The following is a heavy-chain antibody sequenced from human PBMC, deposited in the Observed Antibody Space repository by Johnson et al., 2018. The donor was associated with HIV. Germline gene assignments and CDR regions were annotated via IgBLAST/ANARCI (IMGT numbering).Heavy chain of an antibody. CDR2: ISNDGNNK. D-gene: IGHD7-27*01. V-gene: IGHV3-30*04. CDR1: GFTFSSYA. CDR3: VRSPNWALGDI. Sequence: QVQLVESGGGVVQPGTSLRLSCAASGFTFSSYAMHWVRQAPAQGLEWVALISNDGNNKYPAHSVQGRFTISRDNSKNTRFLQMNSLTADDTAIYYCVRSPNWALGDIWGQGTMTTVSS. J-gene: IGHJ3*02.